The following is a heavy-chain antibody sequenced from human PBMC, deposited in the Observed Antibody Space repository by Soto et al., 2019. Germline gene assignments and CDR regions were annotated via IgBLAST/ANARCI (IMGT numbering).Heavy chain of an antibody. CDR1: GFTFINYG. J-gene: IGHJ4*02. CDR2: ISYDGNNK. CDR3: AKDWGYYGSGSSYFDY. Sequence: SLRLSCAASGFTFINYGIHWVRQAPGKGLEWVAVISYDGNNKYYADSVKGRFTISRDNSKNTLYLQMNSLRAEDTAVYYCAKDWGYYGSGSSYFDYWGQGTLVTVSS. V-gene: IGHV3-30*18. D-gene: IGHD3-10*01.